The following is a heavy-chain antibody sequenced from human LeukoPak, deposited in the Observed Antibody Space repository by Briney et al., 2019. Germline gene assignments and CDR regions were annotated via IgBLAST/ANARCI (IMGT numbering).Heavy chain of an antibody. D-gene: IGHD6-19*01. CDR2: ISYDGSNK. Sequence: GGSLRLSCAASGFTFSSYGMHWVRQAPGKGLEWVAVISYDGSNKYYADSVKGRFTISRDNSKNTVYLQMNSLRAEDTAVYYCAKNLGLAVAGTLGYWGQGTLVTVSS. CDR1: GFTFSSYG. J-gene: IGHJ4*02. V-gene: IGHV3-30*18. CDR3: AKNLGLAVAGTLGY.